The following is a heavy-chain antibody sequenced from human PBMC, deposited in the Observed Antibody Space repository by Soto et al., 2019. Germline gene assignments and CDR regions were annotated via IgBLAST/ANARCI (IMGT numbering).Heavy chain of an antibody. J-gene: IGHJ6*02. CDR2: IITIFGTP. D-gene: IGHD3-10*01. Sequence: QVQLVQSGAEVKRPGSSVKVSCKASGGTFSNYAISWVRQAPGQGLEWMGGIITIFGTPNYAQKFQGRVIITADDSTSTAYMELSSLRSDDTAVYYCAREFYYFLSGSPTGDYYPMDVWGQGTTVTVSS. CDR1: GGTFSNYA. V-gene: IGHV1-69*01. CDR3: AREFYYFLSGSPTGDYYPMDV.